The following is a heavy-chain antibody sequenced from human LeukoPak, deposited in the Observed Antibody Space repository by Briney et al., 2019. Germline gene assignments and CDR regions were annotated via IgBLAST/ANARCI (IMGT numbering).Heavy chain of an antibody. V-gene: IGHV3-66*02. Sequence: SGGSLRLSCAASGFTVSSNYMSWVRQAPGKGREWVSVIYSGGTTYYADSVKGRFTISRDNSKNTLYLQMNSLRAEDTAVCYCAREKTGAGLDYWGQGTLVTVSS. J-gene: IGHJ4*02. CDR3: AREKTGAGLDY. CDR2: IYSGGTT. CDR1: GFTVSSNY.